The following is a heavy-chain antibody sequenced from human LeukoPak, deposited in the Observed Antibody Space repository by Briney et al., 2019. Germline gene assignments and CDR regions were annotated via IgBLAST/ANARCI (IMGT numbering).Heavy chain of an antibody. Sequence: SQTLSLTCTVSGGSISSSSYCWGWIRQPPGKGLEWIGSIYYSGSTYYSPSLKSRATIPVATSKNQFSLTLSSVTAADTAVYYCARHLGDWSAFDYWGEGTLGTVSS. CDR1: GGSISSSSYC. J-gene: IGHJ4*02. D-gene: IGHD2-21*01. V-gene: IGHV4-39*01. CDR3: ARHLGDWSAFDY. CDR2: IYYSGST.